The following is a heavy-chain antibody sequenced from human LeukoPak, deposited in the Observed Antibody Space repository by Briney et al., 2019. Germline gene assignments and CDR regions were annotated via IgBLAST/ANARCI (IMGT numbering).Heavy chain of an antibody. CDR2: IYYSGST. CDR1: GGSISNGDYY. J-gene: IGHJ4*02. D-gene: IGHD5-18*01. Sequence: SETLSLTCTVSGGSISNGDYYWSWIRQPPGKGLEWIGYIYYSGSTYYNPSLKSRVTISVDTSKNQFSLKLSSVTAADTAMYYCARRRGDTAMVTDYWGQGTLVTVSS. CDR3: ARRRGDTAMVTDY. V-gene: IGHV4-30-4*01.